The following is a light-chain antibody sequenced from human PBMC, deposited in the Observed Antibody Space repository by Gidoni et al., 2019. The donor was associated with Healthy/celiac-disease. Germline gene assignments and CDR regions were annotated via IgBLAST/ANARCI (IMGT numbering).Light chain of an antibody. CDR1: QLGDKY. CDR3: QAWDSSTVV. J-gene: IGLJ2*01. CDR2: QDS. V-gene: IGLV3-1*01. Sequence: SSELTQPPSVSVSPGHTASITCSGDQLGDKYACWYQQKPGHSPVLVIYQDSKRPSGIPERFSGSNSGNTTTLTISGTQAMDEADYYCQAWDSSTVVFGGGTKLTVL.